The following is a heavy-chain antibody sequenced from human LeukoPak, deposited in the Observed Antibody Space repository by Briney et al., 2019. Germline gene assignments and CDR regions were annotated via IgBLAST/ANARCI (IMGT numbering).Heavy chain of an antibody. CDR1: GFTFVDYA. J-gene: IGHJ4*02. CDR3: AKDKQGGDYYDSSGPFDY. V-gene: IGHV3-9*01. CDR2: ISWSSGSI. Sequence: GGSLRLSCAASGFTFVDYAMHWVRQAPGKGLEWVSGISWSSGSIAYADSVKGRFSISRDKAKNSLYLQMNSLRAEDTALYYCAKDKQGGDYYDSSGPFDYWGQGTLVTVSS. D-gene: IGHD3-22*01.